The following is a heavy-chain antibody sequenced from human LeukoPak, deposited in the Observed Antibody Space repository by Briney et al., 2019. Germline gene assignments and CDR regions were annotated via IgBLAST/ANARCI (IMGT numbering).Heavy chain of an antibody. CDR3: AELGITMIGGV. Sequence: GGSLRLSCAASGFTVSGNYMSWVRQAPGKGLEWVSGINWNGGNTGYADSVKGRFTISRDNAQNSLYLQMNSLRAEDTAVYYCAELGITMIGGVWGKGTTVTISS. CDR1: GFTVSGNY. J-gene: IGHJ6*04. D-gene: IGHD3-10*02. CDR2: INWNGGNT. V-gene: IGHV3-20*04.